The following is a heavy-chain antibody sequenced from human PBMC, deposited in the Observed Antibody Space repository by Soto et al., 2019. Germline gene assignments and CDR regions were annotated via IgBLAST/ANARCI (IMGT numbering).Heavy chain of an antibody. D-gene: IGHD5-12*01. CDR3: ASDRVDAGDLVDY. Sequence: SETLSLTCAVYGGSFSGYYWSWIRQPPGKGLEWIGEINHSGSTNYNPSLKSRVTISVDTSKNQFSLKLSSVTAADTAVYYCASDRVDAGDLVDYWGQGTLVTVSS. V-gene: IGHV4-34*01. J-gene: IGHJ4*02. CDR1: GGSFSGYY. CDR2: INHSGST.